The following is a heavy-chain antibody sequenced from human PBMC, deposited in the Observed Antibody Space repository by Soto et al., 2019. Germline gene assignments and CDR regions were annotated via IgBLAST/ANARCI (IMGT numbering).Heavy chain of an antibody. D-gene: IGHD1-20*01. CDR3: TTYILPESYYYYGMDV. CDR2: IKSKTDGGTT. CDR1: GFTFSNAW. Sequence: GGSLRLSCAASGFTFSNAWMNWVRQAPGKGLEWVGRIKSKTDGGTTDYAAPVKGRFTISRDDSKNTLYLQMNSLKTEDTAVYYCTTYILPESYYYYGMDVWGQGTTVTVSS. V-gene: IGHV3-15*07. J-gene: IGHJ6*02.